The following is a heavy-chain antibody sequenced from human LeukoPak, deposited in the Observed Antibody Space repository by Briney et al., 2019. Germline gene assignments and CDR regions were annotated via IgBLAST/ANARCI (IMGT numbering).Heavy chain of an antibody. V-gene: IGHV4-59*01. CDR3: ARGLLLTGDAFDI. CDR2: IYGSGYT. J-gene: IGHJ3*02. Sequence: SETLSLTCTVSGGSISGWYWSWIRQPPGKGLEWIGYIYGSGYTNYNPSLKSRVTMSIDTSKNHFSLKLTSVTAADTAVYYCARGLLLTGDAFDIWGQGTMVTVSS. D-gene: IGHD1-14*01. CDR1: GGSISGWY.